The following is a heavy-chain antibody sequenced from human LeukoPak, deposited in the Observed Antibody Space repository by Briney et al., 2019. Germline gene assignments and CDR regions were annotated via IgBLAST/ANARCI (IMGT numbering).Heavy chain of an antibody. CDR2: ISGSSRHI. V-gene: IGHV3-21*01. D-gene: IGHD2-21*02. CDR3: ARGYCGGDCYGD. CDR1: GFTFSDYF. J-gene: IGHJ1*01. Sequence: GGSLRLACAASGFTFSDYFMNWVRQAPGKGLEYVSSISGSSRHIYYADSVKGRFTISRDNTKSSLYLQMNSLRVEDMAVYYCARGYCGGDCYGDWGQGTLVTVSS.